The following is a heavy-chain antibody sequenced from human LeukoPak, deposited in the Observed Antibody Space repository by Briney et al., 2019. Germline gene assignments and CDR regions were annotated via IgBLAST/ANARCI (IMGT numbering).Heavy chain of an antibody. CDR1: GFTFSGDW. CDR3: ARDNYGDHAFFMDV. CDR2: INSDGTT. J-gene: IGHJ6*03. Sequence: GGSLRLSCAASGFTFSGDWMHWVRQAPGKGLVWVSRINSDGTTTYADSVKGRITISRDISKNTLYLQMNSLRAEDTAVYYCARDNYGDHAFFMDVWGKGTTVTVSS. D-gene: IGHD4-17*01. V-gene: IGHV3-74*01.